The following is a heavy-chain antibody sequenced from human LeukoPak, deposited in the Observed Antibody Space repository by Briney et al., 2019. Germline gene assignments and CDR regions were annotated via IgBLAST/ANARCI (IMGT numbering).Heavy chain of an antibody. Sequence: PSEPLSLTCAVSGRSISNENWWSWVRQPPGKGLEWIGEIHYRGGTNYNPSLRSRVTISVDTSKNQFSLKMTSVTAADTAVYYCATPNDAFNMWGQGTMVTVSS. V-gene: IGHV4-4*02. CDR1: GRSISNENW. J-gene: IGHJ3*02. CDR3: ATPNDAFNM. CDR2: IHYRGGT.